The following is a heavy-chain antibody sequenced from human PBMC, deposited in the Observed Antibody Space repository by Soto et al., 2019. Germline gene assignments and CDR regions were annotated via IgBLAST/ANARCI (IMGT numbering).Heavy chain of an antibody. J-gene: IGHJ6*02. V-gene: IGHV1-46*01. Sequence: ASVKVSCKASGYTFTSYYMHWVRQAPGQGLEWMGIINPSGGSTSYAQKFQGRVTMTRDTSTSTVYMELSSLRSEDTAVYYCARVYSSSPETNYYYYYGMDVWGQGTTVTVSS. CDR1: GYTFTSYY. D-gene: IGHD6-19*01. CDR3: ARVYSSSPETNYYYYYGMDV. CDR2: INPSGGST.